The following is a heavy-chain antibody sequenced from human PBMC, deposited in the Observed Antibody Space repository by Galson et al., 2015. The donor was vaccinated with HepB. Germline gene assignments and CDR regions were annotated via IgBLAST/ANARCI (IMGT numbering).Heavy chain of an antibody. CDR2: MNPNSGNT. D-gene: IGHD2-15*01. J-gene: IGHJ2*01. CDR1: GYTFTSYD. V-gene: IGHV1-8*01. Sequence: SVKVSCKASGYTFTSYDINWVRQATGQGLEWMGWMNPNSGNTGYAQKFQGRVTMTRNTSISTAYMELSSLRSEDTAVYYCARPRGGYCSGGSCYSPRDYWYFDLWGRGTLVTVSS. CDR3: ARPRGGYCSGGSCYSPRDYWYFDL.